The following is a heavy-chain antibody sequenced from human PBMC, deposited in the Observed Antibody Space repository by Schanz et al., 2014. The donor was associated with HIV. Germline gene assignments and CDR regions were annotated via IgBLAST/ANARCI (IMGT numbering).Heavy chain of an antibody. V-gene: IGHV1-69*01. CDR3: ARAAFSSEYYYGMDV. CDR1: GGTFSIYA. J-gene: IGHJ6*02. CDR2: IIPIFGTA. D-gene: IGHD3-3*02. Sequence: QVPLVQSGSEVTKPGSSVKVSCTASGGTFSIYAISWVRQAPGQGLEWMGGIIPIFGTANYAQKFQGRVTIIADESTSTAYMELSSLRSADTAVYFCARAAFSSEYYYGMDVWGQGTTVTVSS.